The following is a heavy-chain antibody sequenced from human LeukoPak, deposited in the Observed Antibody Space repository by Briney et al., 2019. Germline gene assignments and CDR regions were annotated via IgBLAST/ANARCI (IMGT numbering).Heavy chain of an antibody. J-gene: IGHJ4*02. CDR2: ISNSGGGT. Sequence: PGGSLRLSCAASGFTLSSYAMNWVRQAPGKGLEWVSGISNSGGGTYYADSVKGRFTISRDNFKYTLYLQMNSLRVEDTAVYYCAKWRLVPRDPFDYWGQGTLVTVSS. D-gene: IGHD6-19*01. CDR1: GFTLSSYA. V-gene: IGHV3-23*01. CDR3: AKWRLVPRDPFDY.